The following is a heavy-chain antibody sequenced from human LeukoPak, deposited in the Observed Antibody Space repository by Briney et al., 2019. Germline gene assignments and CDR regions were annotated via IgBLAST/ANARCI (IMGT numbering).Heavy chain of an antibody. CDR2: IKQDGSEK. J-gene: IGHJ6*02. CDR3: ARGGSSGWLGYYYYGMDV. CDR1: GFTFSSYW. Sequence: PGGSLRLSCAASGFTFSSYWMSWVRQAPGKGLEWVANIKQDGSEKYYVDSVKGRFTISRDNAKNSLYLQMNSQRAEDTAVYYCARGGSSGWLGYYYYGMDVWGQGTTVTVSS. V-gene: IGHV3-7*03. D-gene: IGHD6-19*01.